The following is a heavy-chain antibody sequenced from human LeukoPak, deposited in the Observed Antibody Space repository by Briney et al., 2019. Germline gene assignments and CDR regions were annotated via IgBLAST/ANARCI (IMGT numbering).Heavy chain of an antibody. V-gene: IGHV3-23*01. J-gene: IGHJ6*03. CDR2: ISGSGGST. CDR3: ARLHYYYMDV. CDR1: RFTFSSYA. D-gene: IGHD3-16*01. Sequence: GGSLRLSCAASRFTFSSYAMSWVRQAPGKGLEWVSAISGSGGSTYYADSVKGRFAISRDNSKNTLYLQMNSLRAEDTAVYYCARLHYYYMDVWGKGTTVTVSS.